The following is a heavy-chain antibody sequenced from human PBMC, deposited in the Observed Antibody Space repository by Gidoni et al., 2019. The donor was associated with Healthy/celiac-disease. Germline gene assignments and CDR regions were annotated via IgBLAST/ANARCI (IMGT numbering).Heavy chain of an antibody. D-gene: IGHD6-19*01. CDR3: ARAQFGRGWYYYYYGMDV. Sequence: QLQLQESGPGLVKPSETLSLTCTVSGGSISSSSYYWGWIRQPPGKGLEWIGSIYYSGSTYYNPSLKSRVTISADTSKNQFSLKLSSVTAADTAVYYCARAQFGRGWYYYYYGMDVWGQGTTVTVSS. J-gene: IGHJ6*02. CDR2: IYYSGST. CDR1: GGSISSSSYY. V-gene: IGHV4-39*01.